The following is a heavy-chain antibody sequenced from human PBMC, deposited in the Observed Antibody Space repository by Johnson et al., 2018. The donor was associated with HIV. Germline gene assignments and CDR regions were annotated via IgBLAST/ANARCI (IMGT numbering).Heavy chain of an antibody. CDR1: GFTFSSYA. Sequence: VQLVESGGGLVKPGSSLRLSCAASGFTFSSYAMSWVRQAPGKGLEWVSAISGSGGSTYYADSVKGRFTISRDNSKNTLYLQMNSLRAEDTAVYYCTTARVSYDSSGYNAFDIWCQGTMVTVSS. V-gene: IGHV3-23*04. CDR3: TTARVSYDSSGYNAFDI. D-gene: IGHD3-22*01. J-gene: IGHJ3*02. CDR2: ISGSGGST.